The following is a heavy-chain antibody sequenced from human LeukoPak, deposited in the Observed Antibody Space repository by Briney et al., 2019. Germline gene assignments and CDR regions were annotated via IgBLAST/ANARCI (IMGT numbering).Heavy chain of an antibody. CDR1: GFSLSTSGMR. CDR2: IDWDDDK. J-gene: IGHJ4*02. CDR3: ARMNTAMGRSYFDY. V-gene: IGHV2-70*04. Sequence: SGPALAKPPQTLTLTCTFSGFSLSTSGMRVSWIRQPPGKALEWLARIDWDDDKFYSTSLKTRLTISKDTSKNQVVLTMTNMDPVDTATYYCARMNTAMGRSYFDYWGQGTLVTVSS. D-gene: IGHD5-18*01.